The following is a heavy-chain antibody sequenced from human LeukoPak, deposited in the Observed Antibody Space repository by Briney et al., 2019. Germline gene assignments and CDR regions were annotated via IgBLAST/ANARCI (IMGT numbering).Heavy chain of an antibody. D-gene: IGHD3-10*01. V-gene: IGHV1-46*01. CDR3: ARDLNSYYYGSGSLDFDY. CDR1: GYTFTSYY. CDR2: INPSGGST. J-gene: IGHJ4*02. Sequence: GASVKVSCKASGYTFTSYYMHWVRQAPGQGLEWMGIINPSGGSTSYAQKFQGRVTMTRDMSTSTVYVELSSLRSEDTAVYYCARDLNSYYYGSGSLDFDYWGQGTLVTVSS.